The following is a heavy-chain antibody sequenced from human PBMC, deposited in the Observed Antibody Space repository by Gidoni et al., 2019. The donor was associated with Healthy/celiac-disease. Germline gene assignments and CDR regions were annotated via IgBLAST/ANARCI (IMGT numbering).Heavy chain of an antibody. CDR3: ARAGLNYYDSSGDAFDI. V-gene: IGHV3-33*01. CDR1: GCTFSSYG. J-gene: IGHJ3*02. Sequence: QVQLVESGGGVVQPGRSLRLSCAASGCTFSSYGMHWVRQAPGKVLEWVAVIWYDGSNKYYADSVKGRFTISRDNSKNTLYLQMNSLRAEDTAVYYCARAGLNYYDSSGDAFDIWGQGTMVTVSS. D-gene: IGHD3-22*01. CDR2: IWYDGSNK.